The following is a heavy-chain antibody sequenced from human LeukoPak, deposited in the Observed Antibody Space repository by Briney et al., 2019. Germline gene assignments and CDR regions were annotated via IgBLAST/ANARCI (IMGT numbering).Heavy chain of an antibody. CDR2: IKQDGRDK. CDR1: GFTFSSYW. CDR3: ARDVYNYVYSPPRPVFDI. J-gene: IGHJ3*02. V-gene: IGHV3-7*01. D-gene: IGHD5-18*01. Sequence: GGSLRLSCAASGFTFSSYWMSWVRQAPGKGLEWVANIKQDGRDKYYVDSVKGRFTISRDNAKNSLYLQMNSLRAEDTAVYYCARDVYNYVYSPPRPVFDIWGKGTMVTVFS.